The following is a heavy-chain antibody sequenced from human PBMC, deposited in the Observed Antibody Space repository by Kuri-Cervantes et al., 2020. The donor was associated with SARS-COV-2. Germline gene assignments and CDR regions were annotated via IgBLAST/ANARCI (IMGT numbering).Heavy chain of an antibody. J-gene: IGHJ5*02. D-gene: IGHD2-15*01. V-gene: IGHV1-69*06. CDR1: VGTFSSYA. CDR2: IIPLFGTT. CDR3: AREEEEGCSGGSCNQNWFDP. Sequence: SVKVSCKASVGTFSSYAVTWVRQAPGRGLEWMGRIIPLFGTTIYAENFRGRVTLTADKSTNTAYMELSSLRSEDTAVYYCAREEEEGCSGGSCNQNWFDPWGQGTLVTVSS.